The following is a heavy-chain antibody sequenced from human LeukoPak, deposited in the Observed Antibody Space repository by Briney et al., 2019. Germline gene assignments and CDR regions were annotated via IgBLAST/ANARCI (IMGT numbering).Heavy chain of an antibody. CDR3: ASSNALVWGYFDY. J-gene: IGHJ4*02. D-gene: IGHD7-27*01. Sequence: SETLSLTCTVSGGSISSGSYYWSWIRQPAGKGLEWIGRIYTSGSTNYNPSLKSRVTISVDTSKNQFSLRLSSVTATDTAVYYCASSNALVWGYFDYWGQGTLVTVSS. CDR1: GGSISSGSYY. V-gene: IGHV4-61*02. CDR2: IYTSGST.